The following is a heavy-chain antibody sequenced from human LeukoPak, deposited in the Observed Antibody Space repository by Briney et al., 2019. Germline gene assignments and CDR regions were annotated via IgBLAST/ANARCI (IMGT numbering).Heavy chain of an antibody. CDR2: IYYSGST. V-gene: IGHV4-39*01. Sequence: SGTLSLTCTVSGGSISSSSYYWGWIRQPPGKGLEWIGSIYYSGSTYYNPSLKSRVTISVDTSKNQFSLKLSSVTAADTAVYYCARHCGDYDFRSGYPNWFDPWGQGTLVTVSS. D-gene: IGHD3-3*01. CDR3: ARHCGDYDFRSGYPNWFDP. J-gene: IGHJ5*02. CDR1: GGSISSSSYY.